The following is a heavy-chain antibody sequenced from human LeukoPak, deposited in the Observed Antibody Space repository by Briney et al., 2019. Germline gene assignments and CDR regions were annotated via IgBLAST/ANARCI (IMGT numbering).Heavy chain of an antibody. CDR3: ASGYTAAGRRFDP. Sequence: SETLSLTCTVSGGPVSSSSYWGWIRQPPGKGLEWIGSIYYSGSTYYSPSLKSRVTISLDPSKNQFSLKLSSLTAADTAIYYCASGYTAAGRRFDPWGQGTLVTVSS. J-gene: IGHJ5*02. CDR1: GGPVSSSSY. D-gene: IGHD6-13*01. V-gene: IGHV4-39*01. CDR2: IYYSGST.